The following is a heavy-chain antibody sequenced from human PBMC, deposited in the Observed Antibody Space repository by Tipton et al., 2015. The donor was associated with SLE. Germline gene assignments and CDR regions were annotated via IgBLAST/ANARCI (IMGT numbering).Heavy chain of an antibody. Sequence: TLSLTCSVSGGSISTYYWSWIRQPPGKGLEWIGCVSYTSNTNYNPSFKGRVSISVATSKNQFSLRLSSVTAADTAIYFCARDPIPEVGGFYWYFDLWGRGTLVTVSS. CDR1: GGSISTYY. J-gene: IGHJ2*01. CDR2: VSYTSNT. V-gene: IGHV4-59*01. CDR3: ARDPIPEVGGFYWYFDL. D-gene: IGHD1-26*01.